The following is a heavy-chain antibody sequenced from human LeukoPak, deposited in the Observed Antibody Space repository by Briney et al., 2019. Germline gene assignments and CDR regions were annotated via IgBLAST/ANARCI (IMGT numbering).Heavy chain of an antibody. J-gene: IGHJ6*03. Sequence: SETLSLTCTVSGGSISSYYWSWIRQPPGKGLEWIGYIYYSGSTNYNPSLKSRVTISVDTSKNQFSLKLSSVTAADTAVYYCAREEHGGWGYYYYMDVWGKGTTVTISS. CDR1: GGSISSYY. CDR2: IYYSGST. CDR3: AREEHGGWGYYYYMDV. D-gene: IGHD7-27*01. V-gene: IGHV4-59*01.